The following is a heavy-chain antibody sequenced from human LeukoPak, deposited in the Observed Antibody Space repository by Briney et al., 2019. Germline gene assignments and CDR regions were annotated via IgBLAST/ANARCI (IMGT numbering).Heavy chain of an antibody. Sequence: GGSLRLSCAASGFTFSDYYMTWIRQAPGKGLEWVSYISTSGSTIYYADSVKGRFTISRDNAKISLYLQMNNLGAEDTAVYYCARYYYDSSGYYYSDYWGQGTLVTVSS. CDR3: ARYYYDSSGYYYSDY. V-gene: IGHV3-11*01. J-gene: IGHJ4*02. D-gene: IGHD3-22*01. CDR2: ISTSGSTI. CDR1: GFTFSDYY.